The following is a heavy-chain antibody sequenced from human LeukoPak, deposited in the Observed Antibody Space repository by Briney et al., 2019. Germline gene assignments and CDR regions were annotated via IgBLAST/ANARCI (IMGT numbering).Heavy chain of an antibody. J-gene: IGHJ3*02. Sequence: ASVKVSCKASGYTFTGYWHWVRQAPGQGLEWMGRINPNSGGTDYAQKFQGGVTMTRDTSISTAYMELSSLRSDDTAVYYCARFLSGSHDAFDIWGQGTMVTVSS. CDR3: ARFLSGSHDAFDI. CDR2: INPNSGGT. CDR1: GYTFTGYW. D-gene: IGHD1-26*01. V-gene: IGHV1-2*06.